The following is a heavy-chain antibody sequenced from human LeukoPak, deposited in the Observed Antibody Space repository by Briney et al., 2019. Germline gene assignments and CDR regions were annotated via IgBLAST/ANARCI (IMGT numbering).Heavy chain of an antibody. CDR1: GFTFSNHW. Sequence: GGSLRLSCAASGFTFSNHWMHWVRQAPGKGLVWVSRTNSDGSSTSHADSVKGRFTISRDNAKNTLYLHMNSLAAEDTAVYYCAREGGYCSGGSCPFYYWGQGTLVTVSS. CDR2: TNSDGSST. J-gene: IGHJ4*02. V-gene: IGHV3-74*01. D-gene: IGHD2-15*01. CDR3: AREGGYCSGGSCPFYY.